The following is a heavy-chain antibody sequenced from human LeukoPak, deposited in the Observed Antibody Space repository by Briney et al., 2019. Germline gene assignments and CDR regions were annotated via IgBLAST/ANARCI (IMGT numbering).Heavy chain of an antibody. D-gene: IGHD2-2*01. Sequence: PSETLSLTCTVSGGSISSGGYYWSWIRQHPGKGLEWIGYIYYSGSTYYNPSLKSRVTISVGTSKNQFSLKLSSVTAADTAVYYCARDGGSRRDQLLGWDYWGQGTLVTVSS. CDR1: GGSISSGGYY. J-gene: IGHJ4*02. CDR2: IYYSGST. V-gene: IGHV4-31*03. CDR3: ARDGGSRRDQLLGWDY.